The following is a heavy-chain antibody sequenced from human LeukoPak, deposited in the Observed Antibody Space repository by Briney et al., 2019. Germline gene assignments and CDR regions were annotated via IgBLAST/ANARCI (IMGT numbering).Heavy chain of an antibody. CDR1: GFTFRRYW. Sequence: GGSLRLSCAASGFTFRRYWMTWVRQAPGKGLEWVANIKQDASERYYVDSVKGRFTISRDNAKNSLYLQMNSLRAEDTAVYYCATPTAGTWHFDYWGQGTLVTVSS. D-gene: IGHD1-1*01. CDR2: IKQDASER. CDR3: ATPTAGTWHFDY. V-gene: IGHV3-7*01. J-gene: IGHJ4*02.